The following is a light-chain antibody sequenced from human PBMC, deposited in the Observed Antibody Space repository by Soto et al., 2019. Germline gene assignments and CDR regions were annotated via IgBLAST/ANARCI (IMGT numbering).Light chain of an antibody. J-gene: IGLJ2*01. Sequence: QSALTQPASVSGSPGQSITISCTGTINDVSSYNYVSWYQQHPGKAPKLMIYDVSNRPSGVSNRFSGSKSGNTASLTISGLQAEDEADYYCSSYTSSTTVVFGGGTKVTVL. CDR1: INDVSSYNY. CDR3: SSYTSSTTVV. V-gene: IGLV2-14*01. CDR2: DVS.